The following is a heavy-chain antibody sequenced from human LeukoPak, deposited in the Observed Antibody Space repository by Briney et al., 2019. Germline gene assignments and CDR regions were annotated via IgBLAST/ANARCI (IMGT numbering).Heavy chain of an antibody. Sequence: GGSLRLSCVASGFTFSSYAMSWVRQAPGKGLEWVSGISGSGGSTYYADSVKGRFTISRDNSKNTLYLQMNSLRAEDTAVYYCAKGRFEYYFDYWGQGTLVTVSS. CDR1: GFTFSSYA. J-gene: IGHJ4*02. CDR2: ISGSGGST. V-gene: IGHV3-23*01. D-gene: IGHD3-16*01. CDR3: AKGRFEYYFDY.